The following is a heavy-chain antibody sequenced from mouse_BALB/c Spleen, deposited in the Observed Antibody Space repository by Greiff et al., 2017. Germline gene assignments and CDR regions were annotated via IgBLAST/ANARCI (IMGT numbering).Heavy chain of an antibody. CDR3: ARDQYGYDGAY. J-gene: IGHJ3*01. CDR2: ISDGGSYT. V-gene: IGHV5-4*02. D-gene: IGHD2-2*01. CDR1: GFTFSDYY. Sequence: EVQGVESGGGLVKPGGSLKLSCAASGFTFSDYYMYWVRQTPEKRLEWVATISDGGSYTYYPDSVKGRFTISRDNAKNNLYLQMSSLKSEDTAMYYCARDQYGYDGAYWGQGTLVTVSA.